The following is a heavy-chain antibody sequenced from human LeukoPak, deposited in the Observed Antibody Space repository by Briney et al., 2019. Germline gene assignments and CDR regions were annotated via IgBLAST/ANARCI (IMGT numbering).Heavy chain of an antibody. Sequence: KPSETLSLTCAVYGGSFSGYCWSWIRQPPGKGLEWIGEINHSGSTNYNPSLKSRVTISVDTSKNQFSLKLSSVTAADTAVYYCARGNYRGYFDYWGQGTLVTVSS. V-gene: IGHV4-34*01. D-gene: IGHD1-7*01. J-gene: IGHJ4*02. CDR3: ARGNYRGYFDY. CDR2: INHSGST. CDR1: GGSFSGYC.